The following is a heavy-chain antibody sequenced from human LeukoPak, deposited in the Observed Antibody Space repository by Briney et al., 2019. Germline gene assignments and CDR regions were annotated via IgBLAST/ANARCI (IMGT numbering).Heavy chain of an antibody. V-gene: IGHV4-31*03. Sequence: SQTLSLTCTVSGDSISSGGYYWSWIRQYPGKGLEWIGYIYYTGSTDYNPSLKSRVTISVDTSENQFSLKLSSVTAADTAVYYCARDYFSAGTRGFFDYWGQGTLVTVSS. CDR1: GDSISSGGYY. D-gene: IGHD6-19*01. CDR3: ARDYFSAGTRGFFDY. CDR2: IYYTGST. J-gene: IGHJ4*02.